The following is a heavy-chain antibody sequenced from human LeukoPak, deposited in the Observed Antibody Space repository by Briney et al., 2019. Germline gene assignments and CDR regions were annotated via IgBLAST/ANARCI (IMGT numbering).Heavy chain of an antibody. D-gene: IGHD3-16*01. J-gene: IGHJ4*02. Sequence: GGSLRLSCEASGFAVSARPMSWVRQAPGKGLEWVSVIYSGGSTYFADSVKGRSTIFRDNSKNTLYLQMNSLRAEDTAVYYCARDRVLGCLDFWGQGTLVTVSS. CDR3: ARDRVLGCLDF. V-gene: IGHV3-66*01. CDR1: GFAVSARP. CDR2: IYSGGST.